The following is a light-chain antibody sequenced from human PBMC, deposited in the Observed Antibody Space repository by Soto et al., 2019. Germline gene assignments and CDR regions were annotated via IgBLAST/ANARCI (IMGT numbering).Light chain of an antibody. J-gene: IGKJ1*01. CDR2: KAS. CDR1: KPIDSW. CDR3: EQYSASAGG. Sequence: ASKPIDSWLAWYQQRPGKPPNLLIYKASTLASGVPSRFSGRGSGTVFTFLLNSPHHHAFAIPFCEQYSASAGGVGEGTKVDIK. V-gene: IGKV1-5*03.